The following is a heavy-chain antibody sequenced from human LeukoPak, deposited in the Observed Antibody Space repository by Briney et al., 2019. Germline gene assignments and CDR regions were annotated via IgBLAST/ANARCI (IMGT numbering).Heavy chain of an antibody. Sequence: ASVKVSCKASGYTFTSYYMHWVRQAPGQGLEWMGIINPSDGSTSYAQKFQGRVTMTRDMSTSTAYMELRSLRSDDTAVYYCARDRRSSGYYYVSLNAFDIWGQGTMVTVSS. D-gene: IGHD3-22*01. J-gene: IGHJ3*02. CDR2: INPSDGST. V-gene: IGHV1-46*01. CDR3: ARDRRSSGYYYVSLNAFDI. CDR1: GYTFTSYY.